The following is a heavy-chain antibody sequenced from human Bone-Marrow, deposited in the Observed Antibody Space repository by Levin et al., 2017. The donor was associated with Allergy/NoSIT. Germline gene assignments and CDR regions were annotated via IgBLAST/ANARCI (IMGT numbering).Heavy chain of an antibody. Sequence: SQTLSLTCAVSGYSIYTSYHWGWFRQPPGKGLQWIGSIFYNGKTHYNPSLRSRVTISLDTSRNQFSLGLISVTAADTAVYFCARDGGYQLIGLLSYFDCWGQGTRVTVSS. CDR1: GYSIYTSYH. CDR3: ARDGGYQLIGLLSYFDC. D-gene: IGHD2-15*01. V-gene: IGHV4-38-2*02. CDR2: IFYNGKT. J-gene: IGHJ4*02.